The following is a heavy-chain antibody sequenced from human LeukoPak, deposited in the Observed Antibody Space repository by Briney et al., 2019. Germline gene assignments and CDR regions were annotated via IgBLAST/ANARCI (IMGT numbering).Heavy chain of an antibody. CDR2: ISGSGSST. J-gene: IGHJ3*02. D-gene: IGHD6-13*01. CDR1: GFPFSSYA. CDR3: AKGVSAAADDAFDI. Sequence: PGGSVTLPCAVSGFPFSSYAMRWVRPAPGKGLEGVSVISGSGSSTYYADSVKGRFTISRGNSKNTLYLQMNSLRAEDTAVYYCAKGVSAAADDAFDIWGQGTMVTVSS. V-gene: IGHV3-23*01.